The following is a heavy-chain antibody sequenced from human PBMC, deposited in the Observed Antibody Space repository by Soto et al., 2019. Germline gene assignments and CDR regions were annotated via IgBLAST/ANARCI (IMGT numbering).Heavy chain of an antibody. CDR3: ARATGADKEDY. J-gene: IGHJ4*02. V-gene: IGHV3-74*01. D-gene: IGHD3-10*01. CDR2: ISTDGSVT. CDR1: GFTFSSYG. Sequence: GGSLRLSCAVSGFTFSSYGMHWVRQAPGKGLVWVSRISTDGSVTTYADSVKGRFTISRDNAKNTLYLQMNSLRTEDTAVYYCARATGADKEDYWGQGTLVTVSS.